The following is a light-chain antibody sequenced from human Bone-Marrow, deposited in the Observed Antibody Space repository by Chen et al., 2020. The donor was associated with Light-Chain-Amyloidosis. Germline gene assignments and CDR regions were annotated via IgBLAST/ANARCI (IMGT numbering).Light chain of an antibody. CDR3: QQYSTSPLT. CDR1: QSISSTY. CDR2: GVS. V-gene: IGKV3-20*01. Sequence: EIVLTQSPGTLSLSPGDRANLSCRTSQSISSTYLAWYQQKPGQAPRLLIYGVSSRATGITDRFSGSGSGTDFTLTISRLEPEDFAVYYCQQYSTSPLTVGGGTKVEIK. J-gene: IGKJ4*01.